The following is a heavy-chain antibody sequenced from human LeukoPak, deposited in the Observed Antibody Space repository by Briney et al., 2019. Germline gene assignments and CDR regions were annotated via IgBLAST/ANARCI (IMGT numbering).Heavy chain of an antibody. Sequence: SDTLSLTCTVSGGSITTYFWSWIRQPPGKGLECIGYIYYTGNTNYSPSLRNRVTISVDTSKNQFSLKLNSVTAADTALYFCAGARGGAYGFAFDSWGQGTLVTVFS. CDR2: IYYTGNT. D-gene: IGHD3-10*01. CDR1: GGSITTYF. CDR3: AGARGGAYGFAFDS. J-gene: IGHJ4*02. V-gene: IGHV4-59*07.